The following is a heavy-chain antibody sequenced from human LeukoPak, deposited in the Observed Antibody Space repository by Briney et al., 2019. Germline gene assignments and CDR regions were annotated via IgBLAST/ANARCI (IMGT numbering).Heavy chain of an antibody. D-gene: IGHD1-7*01. CDR1: GGSISSGSYY. V-gene: IGHV4-61*02. Sequence: SETLSLTCTVSGGSISSGSYYWSWIRQPAGKGLEWIGRIYTRGSTNYNPSLKSRVTISVDTSKNQFSLKLSSVTAADTAVYYCARDVTGTTLDAFDIWGQGTMVTVSS. CDR3: ARDVTGTTLDAFDI. CDR2: IYTRGST. J-gene: IGHJ3*02.